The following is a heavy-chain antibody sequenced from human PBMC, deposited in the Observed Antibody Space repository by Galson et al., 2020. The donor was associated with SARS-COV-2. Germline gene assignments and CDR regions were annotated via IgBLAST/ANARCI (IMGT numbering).Heavy chain of an antibody. Sequence: TLSLTCTVSGYSVSSTNYWGWVRQPPGRGLEWIGSVYPSGTTYYNPSLKSRVTISVDTSKNQFSLRLDSVTAADTALYYCARQGVNMIVLVTVPGWYFDLWGRGTLVTVSS. CDR3: ARQGVNMIVLVTVPGWYFDL. D-gene: IGHD3-22*01. CDR2: VYPSGTT. V-gene: IGHV4-38-2*02. CDR1: GYSVSSTNY. J-gene: IGHJ2*01.